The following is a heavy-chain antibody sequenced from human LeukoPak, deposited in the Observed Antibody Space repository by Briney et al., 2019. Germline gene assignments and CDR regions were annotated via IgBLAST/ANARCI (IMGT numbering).Heavy chain of an antibody. J-gene: IGHJ5*02. V-gene: IGHV3-23*01. D-gene: IGHD1-14*01. Sequence: GGALRLSCAASGFMFDAYGMAWVRQTPGKTLEWVSTISAGGGNTHYADSIKGRFTISRDNSRNILFLEMNSLRADDSAIYYCTKDAGPTLHWFDPWGQGTRVTVSS. CDR1: GFMFDAYG. CDR3: TKDAGPTLHWFDP. CDR2: ISAGGGNT.